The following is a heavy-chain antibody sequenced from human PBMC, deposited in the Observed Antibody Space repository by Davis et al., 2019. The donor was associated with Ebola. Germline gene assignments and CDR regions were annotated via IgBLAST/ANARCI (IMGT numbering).Heavy chain of an antibody. CDR1: GFTASSNY. V-gene: IGHV3-53*01. CDR3: ARDGYNEYYGMDV. D-gene: IGHD5-24*01. Sequence: PGGSLRLSCAASGFTASSNYMSWVRQAPGKGLEWVSVIYSGGSTYYADSVKGRFTISRDNSKNTLYVQMNSLRAEDTAVYYCARDGYNEYYGMDVWGQGTTVTVSS. CDR2: IYSGGST. J-gene: IGHJ6*02.